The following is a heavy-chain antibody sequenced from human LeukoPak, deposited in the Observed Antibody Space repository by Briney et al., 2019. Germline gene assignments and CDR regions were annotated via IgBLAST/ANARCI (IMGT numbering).Heavy chain of an antibody. V-gene: IGHV3-20*04. CDR1: GFTFSSYA. CDR3: AKVIAGTSAILES. Sequence: GGSLRLSCAASGFTFSSYAMSWVRQAPGKGLEWVSGINWNGRSIDYADSVKGRFTVSRDNGKKSLYLQMNSLRPDDTAFYFCAKVIAGTSAILESWGQGTLVTVS. CDR2: INWNGRSI. J-gene: IGHJ4*02. D-gene: IGHD2-21*01.